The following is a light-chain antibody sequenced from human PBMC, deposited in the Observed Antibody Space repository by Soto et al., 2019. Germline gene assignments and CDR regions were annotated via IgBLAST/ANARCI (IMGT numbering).Light chain of an antibody. CDR1: SGLVSASYG. J-gene: IGLJ3*02. CDR3: VLYLGSGIWV. CDR2: SAY. Sequence: QTVVTQEPSFSVSPGGPFTPTWGLSSGLVSASYGPSWYQQTPGQAPRRLIYSAYTRSSGVPDRFSGSILGNKAALTITGAQADDESDYYCVLYLGSGIWVFGGGTQLTVL. V-gene: IGLV8-61*01.